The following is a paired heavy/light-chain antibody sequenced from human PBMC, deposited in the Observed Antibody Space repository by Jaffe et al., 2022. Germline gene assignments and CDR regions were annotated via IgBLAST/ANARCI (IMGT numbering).Light chain of an antibody. CDR3: QQLDSFPLT. CDR2: SAS. Sequence: DIQMTQSPSSVSASVGDRVTITCRASQNIRSSLAWYQQRPGKAPNLLIFSASILESGVPSRFSGGGSGTEFTLTISSLHVEDLATYYCQQLDSFPLTFGGGTKVEI. V-gene: IGKV1-12*01. CDR1: QNIRSS. J-gene: IGKJ4*01.
Heavy chain of an antibody. CDR2: TDSRVNGATT. V-gene: IGHV3-49*04. CDR1: GLSFGDYA. Sequence: QLLESGGGLVQPGRSLRLSCTVSGLSFGDYAINWVRQAPGKGLEWVSFTDSRVNGATTQYAASVKGRFTISRDDSKNIAHLQMSSLKIEDTGIYYCAKNTVIMSRGSLLGRASAFDIWGQGTLVTVSS. J-gene: IGHJ3*02. D-gene: IGHD4-17*01. CDR3: AKNTVIMSRGSLLGRASAFDI.